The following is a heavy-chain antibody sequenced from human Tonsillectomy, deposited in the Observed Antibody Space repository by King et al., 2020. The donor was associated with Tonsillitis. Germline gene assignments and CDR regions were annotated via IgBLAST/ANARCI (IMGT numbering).Heavy chain of an antibody. J-gene: IGHJ3*02. V-gene: IGHV1-69*06. Sequence: VQLVESGAEVKKPGSSVKVSCKASGGTFSSYAISWVRQAPGQGLEWMGGIIPIFGTANYAQKFQGRVTITADKSTSTAYMELSSLRSEDTAVYYCERASYCGGDCSNAFDIWGQGTMVTVSS. CDR2: IIPIFGTA. CDR3: ERASYCGGDCSNAFDI. CDR1: GGTFSSYA. D-gene: IGHD2-21*02.